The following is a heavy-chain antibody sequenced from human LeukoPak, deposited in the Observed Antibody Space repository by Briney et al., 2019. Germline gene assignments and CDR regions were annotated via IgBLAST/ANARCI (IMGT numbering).Heavy chain of an antibody. D-gene: IGHD3-10*01. CDR2: IYYSGST. Sequence: PSETLSLTCTVSGGSISSYYWSWIRQPPGKGLEWIGYIYYSGSTNYNPSLKSRVTISVDTSKNQFSLKLSSVTAADTAVYYCARAKNYYGSGSYPPYYFDYWGQGTLVTVSS. J-gene: IGHJ4*02. V-gene: IGHV4-59*01. CDR3: ARAKNYYGSGSYPPYYFDY. CDR1: GGSISSYY.